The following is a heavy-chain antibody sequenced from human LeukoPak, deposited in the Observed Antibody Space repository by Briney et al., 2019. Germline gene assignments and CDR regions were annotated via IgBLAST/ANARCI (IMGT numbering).Heavy chain of an antibody. CDR3: ARRGAAVTRNWHFDL. D-gene: IGHD4-23*01. CDR2: IYYSGST. CDR1: GGSISSYY. Sequence: SETLSLTCTVSGGSISSYYWSWIRQPPGKGLEWIGYIYYSGSTNYNPSLKSRVTISVDTSKNQFSLRLSSVTAADTAVYYCARRGAAVTRNWHFDLWGRGTLVTVSS. V-gene: IGHV4-59*08. J-gene: IGHJ2*01.